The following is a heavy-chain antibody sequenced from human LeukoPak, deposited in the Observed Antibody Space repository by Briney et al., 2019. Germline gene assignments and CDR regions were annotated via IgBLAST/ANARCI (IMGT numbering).Heavy chain of an antibody. CDR2: INPNSGGT. Sequence: ASVKVSCKASGYTFTGYYMHWVRQAPGQGLEWMGWINPNSGGTNYAQKFQGRVTMTRDTSISTAYMELSRLRSDDTAVYYCARVRAPRGITMVRGVITLLDYWGQGTLVTVSS. D-gene: IGHD3-10*01. V-gene: IGHV1-2*02. CDR1: GYTFTGYY. CDR3: ARVRAPRGITMVRGVITLLDY. J-gene: IGHJ4*02.